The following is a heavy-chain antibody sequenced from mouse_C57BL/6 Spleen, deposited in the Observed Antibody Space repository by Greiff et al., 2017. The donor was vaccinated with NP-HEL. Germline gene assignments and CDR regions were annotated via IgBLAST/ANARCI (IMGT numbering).Heavy chain of an antibody. Sequence: VKLMESGPELVKPGASVKISCKASGYAFSSSWMNWVKQRPGKGLEWIGRIYPGDGDTNYNGKFKGKATLTADKSSSTAYMQLSSLTSEDSAVYFCARFTTDAMDYGGQGTSVTVSS. D-gene: IGHD1-1*01. CDR1: GYAFSSSW. V-gene: IGHV1-82*01. CDR2: IYPGDGDT. J-gene: IGHJ4*01. CDR3: ARFTTDAMDY.